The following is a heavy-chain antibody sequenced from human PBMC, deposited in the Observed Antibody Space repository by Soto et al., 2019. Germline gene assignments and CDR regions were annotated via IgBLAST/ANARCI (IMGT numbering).Heavy chain of an antibody. CDR3: GREYCRGGRCYHPDY. V-gene: IGHV1-18*01. CDR2: ISKYNGNT. J-gene: IGHJ4*02. D-gene: IGHD2-15*01. CDR1: GYSFTTFG. Sequence: QVQLVQSGAELKTPGASVKVSCKASGYSFTTFGISWVRQAPGQGLEWMGWISKYNGNTKYAQKFQGRVTLTTDASTNTAYMELRSLTSDDTAVYYCGREYCRGGRCYHPDYWGQGTLVTVSS.